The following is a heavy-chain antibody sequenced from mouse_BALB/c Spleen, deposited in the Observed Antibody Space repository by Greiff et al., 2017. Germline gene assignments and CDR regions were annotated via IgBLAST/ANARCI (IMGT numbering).Heavy chain of an antibody. CDR1: GFTFSSYT. CDR3: ARPLLSNRDVWYFDV. V-gene: IGHV5-12-2*01. D-gene: IGHD4-1*01. J-gene: IGHJ1*01. CDR2: ISNGGGST. Sequence: EVKLVESGGGLVQPGGSLKLSCAASGFTFSSYTMSWVRQTPEQRLEWVAYISNGGGSTYYPDTVKGRFTISRDNTKNTLYLQMSSLKSEDTAMYYCARPLLSNRDVWYFDVWGAGTTVTVSA.